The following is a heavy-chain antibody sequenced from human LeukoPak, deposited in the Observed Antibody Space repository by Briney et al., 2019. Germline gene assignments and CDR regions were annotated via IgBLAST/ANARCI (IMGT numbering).Heavy chain of an antibody. J-gene: IGHJ4*02. CDR1: GGSVSSSIYY. D-gene: IGHD3-9*01. V-gene: IGHV4-39*01. CDR3: ASRIDILTGYVFDF. Sequence: SETLSLTCTVSGGSVSSSIYYWGWIRQPPGKGLEWIPSISHRASTYYNQSHKSPVTISVDTSKIQSSLTLTSVTAADTAVYYCASRIDILTGYVFDFWGQGTLATVSS. CDR2: ISHRAST.